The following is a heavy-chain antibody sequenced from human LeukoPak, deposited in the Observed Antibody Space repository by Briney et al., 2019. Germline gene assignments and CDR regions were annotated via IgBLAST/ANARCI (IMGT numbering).Heavy chain of an antibody. CDR1: GFAFSSYA. D-gene: IGHD6-13*01. Sequence: GGSLRLSCAASGFAFSSYAMSWVRQAPGKGLEWVSGISGSGGSTYYADSVKGRFTISRDNSKNTLYLQMNSPRAEDTAVYYCAILPGYSSSWYEVDYWGQGTLVTVSS. V-gene: IGHV3-23*01. J-gene: IGHJ4*02. CDR3: AILPGYSSSWYEVDY. CDR2: ISGSGGST.